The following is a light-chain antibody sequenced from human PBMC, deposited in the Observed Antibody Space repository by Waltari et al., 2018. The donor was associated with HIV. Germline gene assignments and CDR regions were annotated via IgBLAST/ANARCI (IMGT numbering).Light chain of an antibody. J-gene: IGKJ1*01. V-gene: IGKV3D-15*01. CDR1: QSVSSN. CDR3: QQYNNRPWT. Sequence: EIVMTQSPATLSVSLGERATLSCRASQSVSSNLAWYQQKPGQAPRLLMYGASTRATGIPARFSGSGSGTEFTLTISSLQSEDFAVYYCQQYNNRPWTFGQGTTVEIK. CDR2: GAS.